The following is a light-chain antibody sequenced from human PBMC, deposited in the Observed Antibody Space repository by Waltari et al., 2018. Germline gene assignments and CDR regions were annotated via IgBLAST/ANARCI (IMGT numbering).Light chain of an antibody. CDR2: LGS. CDR3: MQALQTVT. Sequence: IVLTQSPLSLPVTPGEPASISCRSSQILLHSNGNNYLDWFLQKPGQSPQLLIYLGSNRASGVPDRFSGSGSGTDFTLKISRVEAEDVGVYYCMQALQTVTFGGGTMVEIK. J-gene: IGKJ4*01. V-gene: IGKV2-28*01. CDR1: QILLHSNGNNY.